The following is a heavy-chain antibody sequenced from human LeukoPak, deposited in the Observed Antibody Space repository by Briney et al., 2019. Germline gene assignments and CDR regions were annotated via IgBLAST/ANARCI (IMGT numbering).Heavy chain of an antibody. CDR1: GFTFSSYA. Sequence: GGSLRLSCAASGFTFSSYAMSWVRQAPGKGLECVANINQDGSDKDYVDSVKGRFTISRDNAKNSLYLQMNSLRAEDTAVYYCARDSYDVGYYFEYWGQGTLVTVSS. D-gene: IGHD3-16*01. CDR3: ARDSYDVGYYFEY. J-gene: IGHJ4*02. CDR2: INQDGSDK. V-gene: IGHV3-7*01.